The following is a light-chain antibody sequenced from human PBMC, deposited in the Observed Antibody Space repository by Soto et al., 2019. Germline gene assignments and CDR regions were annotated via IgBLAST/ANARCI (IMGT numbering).Light chain of an antibody. V-gene: IGKV3-20*01. CDR2: DAS. CDR3: LQYVASPWT. Sequence: ENVLTQSPGTLSLSPGERATLSCRASQSVGGSHLAWYQQKPGQAPRLLIYDASNRATGIPDRFSGSGSGTDFTLTISRLEPEDFAVYFCLQYVASPWTFGQGARVEIK. CDR1: QSVGGSH. J-gene: IGKJ1*01.